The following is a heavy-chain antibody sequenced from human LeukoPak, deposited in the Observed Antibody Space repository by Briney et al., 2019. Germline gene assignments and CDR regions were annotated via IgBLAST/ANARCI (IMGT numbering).Heavy chain of an antibody. D-gene: IGHD3-10*01. J-gene: IGHJ4*02. CDR3: AHARVYYYGSGSDGPKTFDY. V-gene: IGHV2-5*02. CDR2: NYWVDDN. Sequence: SAPTLVNTTQTLTLTCTFSGFSLSTSGVGVAWIRRPQGKPLEWIELNYWVDDNRYSPSLRSSLTLTKDTSKNQVVLTTTDMDPVDTATYYCAHARVYYYGSGSDGPKTFDYWGQGTLVTVSS. CDR1: GFSLSTSGVG.